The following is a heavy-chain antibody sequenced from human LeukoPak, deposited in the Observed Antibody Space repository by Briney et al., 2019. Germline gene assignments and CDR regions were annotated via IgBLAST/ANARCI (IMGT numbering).Heavy chain of an antibody. J-gene: IGHJ4*02. Sequence: PGRSLRLSCAASGFTFSSYTMHWVRQAPGKGLAWVAVISYHGNNKYYADSVKGRFTISRDNSKNTLYLQMSSLRAEDTAVYYCVKDLLSYYGSGFDYWGQGTLVTVSS. CDR3: VKDLLSYYGSGFDY. CDR1: GFTFSSYT. CDR2: ISYHGNNK. V-gene: IGHV3-30*14. D-gene: IGHD3-10*01.